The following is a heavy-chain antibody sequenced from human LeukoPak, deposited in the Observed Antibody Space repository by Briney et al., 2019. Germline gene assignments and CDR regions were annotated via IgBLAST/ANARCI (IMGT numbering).Heavy chain of an antibody. CDR1: GFTVSTNY. Sequence: GGSLRLSCVASGFTVSTNYMSWVRQAPGKGLEWISVIYSGGNTFYADSVKGRFTISRDNSKNTAFLHMNSLRAEDTAVYYCARGLDSSGYYLYFDCWGQGTLVTVSS. V-gene: IGHV3-66*01. CDR2: IYSGGNT. CDR3: ARGLDSSGYYLYFDC. J-gene: IGHJ4*02. D-gene: IGHD3-22*01.